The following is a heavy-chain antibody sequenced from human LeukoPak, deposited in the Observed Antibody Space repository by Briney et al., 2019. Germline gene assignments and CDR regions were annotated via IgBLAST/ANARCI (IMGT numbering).Heavy chain of an antibody. CDR2: IYYSGST. CDR1: GGSISSGGYY. CDR3: ARHLGGQLTGPGY. D-gene: IGHD6-13*01. Sequence: SETLSLTCTVSGGSISSGGYYWSWIRQHPGKGLERIGYIYYSGSTYYNPSLKSRVTISVDTSKNQFSLKLSSVTAADTAVYYCARHLGGQLTGPGYWGQGTLVTVSS. J-gene: IGHJ4*02. V-gene: IGHV4-31*03.